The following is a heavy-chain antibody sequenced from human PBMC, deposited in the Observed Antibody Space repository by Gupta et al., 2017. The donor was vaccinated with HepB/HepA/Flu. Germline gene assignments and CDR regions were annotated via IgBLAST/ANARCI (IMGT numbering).Heavy chain of an antibody. CDR3: ARRRDDYGNYYDY. D-gene: IGHD4-17*01. J-gene: IGHJ4*02. CDR1: GGSISRNYF. CDR2: IYYSGNT. V-gene: IGHV4-39*01. Sequence: QLQLQESGPGLVKPSETLSLQCSVSGGSISRNYFWGWIRQPPGKGLEWIGSIYYSGNTEYNPSLKSRVTISLDTSKNQFSLHLSSVTAADTAVYYCARRRDDYGNYYDYWGQGTLVTVSS.